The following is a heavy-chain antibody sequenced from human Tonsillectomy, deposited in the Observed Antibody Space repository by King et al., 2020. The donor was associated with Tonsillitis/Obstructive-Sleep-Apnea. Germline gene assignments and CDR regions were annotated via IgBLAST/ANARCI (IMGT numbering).Heavy chain of an antibody. D-gene: IGHD2/OR15-2a*01. J-gene: IGHJ4*02. V-gene: IGHV5-51*01. CDR2: IYPGDSDT. CDR3: AREGGGVSERNFFCPY. CDR1: GYSFTSYW. Sequence: VQLVESGAEVKKPGESLKISCKGSGYSFTSYWIGWVRHMPGKGLDWVGIIYPGDSDTRYSPSFQGQVTISADKSTRTAYLQWTSLKAPDTAMYYCAREGGGVSERNFFCPYWGQGTLVTVSS.